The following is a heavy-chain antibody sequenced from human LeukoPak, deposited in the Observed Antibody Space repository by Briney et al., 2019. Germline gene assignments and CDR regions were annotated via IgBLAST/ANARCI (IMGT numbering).Heavy chain of an antibody. D-gene: IGHD3-22*01. CDR1: GGSISSYY. V-gene: IGHV4-59*08. CDR2: IYYSGGT. J-gene: IGHJ4*02. CDR3: ARHAQTYYYDSSGYYPAQFDY. Sequence: SETLSLTCTVSGGSISSYYWSWIRQPPGKGLEWIGYIYYSGGTNYNPSPKSRVTISVDTSKNQFSLKLSSVTAADTAVYYCARHAQTYYYDSSGYYPAQFDYWGQGTLVTVSS.